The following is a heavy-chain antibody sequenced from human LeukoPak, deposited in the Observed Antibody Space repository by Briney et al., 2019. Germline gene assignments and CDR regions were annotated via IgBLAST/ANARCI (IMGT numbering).Heavy chain of an antibody. J-gene: IGHJ4*02. CDR3: ARVYYYDSSGPHPPDY. D-gene: IGHD3-22*01. CDR1: GGSFSGYY. CDR2: INHSGST. Sequence: SESMSLTCAVYGGSFSGYYWSWMRLPPGKGLEWIGEINHSGSTNYNPSLKSRVTISVDTSKNQFSLKLSSVTAADTAVYYCARVYYYDSSGPHPPDYWGQGTLVSVSS. V-gene: IGHV4-34*01.